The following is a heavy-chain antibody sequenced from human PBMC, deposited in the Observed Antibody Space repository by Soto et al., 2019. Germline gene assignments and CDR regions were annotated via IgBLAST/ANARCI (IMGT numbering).Heavy chain of an antibody. V-gene: IGHV3-33*03. CDR1: GFTLSSYG. J-gene: IGHJ4*02. CDR3: ASRSATVLSLTY. CDR2: SWYDGSKE. Sequence: GGSLRLSCAASGFTLSSYGMHWVRQAPGKGLEWVAVSWYDGSKEKYADSVKGRFTISRDNSKNTLYLQMNSLRAEDTAVYYCASRSATVLSLTYWGPGTQVTVSS. D-gene: IGHD2-8*01.